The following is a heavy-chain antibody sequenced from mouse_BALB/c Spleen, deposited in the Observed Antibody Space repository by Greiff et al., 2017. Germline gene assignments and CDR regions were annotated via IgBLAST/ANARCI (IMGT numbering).Heavy chain of an antibody. CDR1: GYTFTSYW. CDR3: AQSYYDYDGFAY. CDR2: INPSNGRT. V-gene: IGHV1S81*02. D-gene: IGHD2-4*01. Sequence: VQLQQPGAELVKPGASVKLSCKASGYTFTSYWMHWVKQRPGQGLEWIGEINPSNGRTNYNEKFKSKATLTVDKSSSTAYMQLSSLTSEDSAVYYCAQSYYDYDGFAYWGQGTLVTVSA. J-gene: IGHJ3*01.